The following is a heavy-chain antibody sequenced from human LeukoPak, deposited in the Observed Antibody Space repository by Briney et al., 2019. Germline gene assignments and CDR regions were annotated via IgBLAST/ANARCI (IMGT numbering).Heavy chain of an antibody. CDR3: ARVREMATTSYFDY. D-gene: IGHD5-24*01. J-gene: IGHJ4*02. V-gene: IGHV1-69*13. Sequence: SVKVSCKAPGYTFTSYDINWVRQATGQGLEWMGGIIPIFGTANYAQKFQGRVTITADESTSTAYMELSSLRSEDTAVYYCARVREMATTSYFDYWGQGTLVTVSS. CDR2: IIPIFGTA. CDR1: GYTFTSYD.